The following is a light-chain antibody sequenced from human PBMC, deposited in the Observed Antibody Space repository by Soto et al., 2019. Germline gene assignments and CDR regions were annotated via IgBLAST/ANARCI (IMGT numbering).Light chain of an antibody. J-gene: IGKJ3*01. Sequence: DIQMTQSPPSVSASVGDRVTITCQARQDIGHYLNWYQQRPGEAPNLLIYDASTLQSGVPSRFTGSGSGTIFPFTISRLQHEDVATYYCQQYDDIPVFGPGTKV. CDR1: QDIGHY. CDR2: DAS. V-gene: IGKV1-33*01. CDR3: QQYDDIPV.